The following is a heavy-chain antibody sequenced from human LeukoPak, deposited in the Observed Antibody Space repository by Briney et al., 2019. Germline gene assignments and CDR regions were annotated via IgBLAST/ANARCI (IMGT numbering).Heavy chain of an antibody. CDR1: GGSFSGYY. Sequence: SETLSLTCAVYGGSFSGYYWSWIRQPPGKGLEWIGEINHSGSTNYNPSLKGRVTISVDTSKNQFSLKLSSVTAADTAVYYCSGYGGNSPNTHFDYWGQGTLVTVSS. V-gene: IGHV4-34*01. CDR3: SGYGGNSPNTHFDY. J-gene: IGHJ4*02. CDR2: INHSGST. D-gene: IGHD4-23*01.